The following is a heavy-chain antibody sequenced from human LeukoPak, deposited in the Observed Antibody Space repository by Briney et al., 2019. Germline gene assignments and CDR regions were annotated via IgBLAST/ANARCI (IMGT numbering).Heavy chain of an antibody. J-gene: IGHJ5*02. CDR3: AGLPYYDFWSGYYTA. D-gene: IGHD3-3*01. V-gene: IGHV3-66*02. CDR1: GFTVSSNY. Sequence: GGSLRLSCAASGFTVSSNYMSWVRQAPGKGLEWVSVIYSGGSTYYADSVKGRFTISRDNSKNTLYLQMNSLRAEDTAVYYCAGLPYYDFWSGYYTAWGQGTLVTVS. CDR2: IYSGGST.